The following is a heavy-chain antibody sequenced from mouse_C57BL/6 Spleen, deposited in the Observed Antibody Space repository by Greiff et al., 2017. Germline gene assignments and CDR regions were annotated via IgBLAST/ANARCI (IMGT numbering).Heavy chain of an antibody. J-gene: IGHJ1*03. CDR2: INPNYGTT. CDR3: ARGDSSGYYFDV. D-gene: IGHD3-2*02. Sequence: EVKLQESGPELVKPGASVKISCKASGYSFTDYNMNWVKQSNGKSLEWIGVINPNYGTTSYNQKFKGKATLTVDQSSSTAYMQLNSLTSEDSAVYYCARGDSSGYYFDVWGTGTTVTVSS. V-gene: IGHV1-39*01. CDR1: GYSFTDYN.